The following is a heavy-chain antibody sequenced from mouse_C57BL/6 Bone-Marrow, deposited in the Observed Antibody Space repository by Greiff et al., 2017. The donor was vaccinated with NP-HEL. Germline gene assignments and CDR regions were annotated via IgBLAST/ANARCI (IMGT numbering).Heavy chain of an antibody. J-gene: IGHJ2*01. Sequence: QVQLQQSGAELVKPGASVKISCKASGYAFSSYWMNWVKQRPGKGLEWIGQIYPGDGDSNYNGKFKGKATLTADKSSSTAYMQLSSLTSEDSAVYFCARGDIYYYGSSYFFYFDYWGQGTTLTGSS. CDR3: ARGDIYYYGSSYFFYFDY. V-gene: IGHV1-80*01. CDR2: IYPGDGDS. D-gene: IGHD1-1*01. CDR1: GYAFSSYW.